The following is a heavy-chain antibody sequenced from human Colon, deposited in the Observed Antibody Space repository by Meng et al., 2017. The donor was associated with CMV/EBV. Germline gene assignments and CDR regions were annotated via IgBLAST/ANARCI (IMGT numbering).Heavy chain of an antibody. CDR3: ARDISLWFGELTKYGLDV. CDR2: ITHSGANK. V-gene: IGHV3-11*01. D-gene: IGHD3-10*01. Sequence: GGSLRLSCATSGFSFSTFWMSWVRQAPGKGLEWVSYITHSGANKFYADSVKGRFTISRDNANSSLFLQMNSLRAEDTAVYYCARDISLWFGELTKYGLDVWGQGTTVTVSS. J-gene: IGHJ6*02. CDR1: GFSFSTFW.